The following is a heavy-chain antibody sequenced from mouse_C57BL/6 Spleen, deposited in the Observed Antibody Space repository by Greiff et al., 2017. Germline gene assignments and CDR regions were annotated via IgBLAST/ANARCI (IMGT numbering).Heavy chain of an antibody. J-gene: IGHJ1*03. Sequence: EVKLVESGGGLVKPGGSLKLSCAASGFTFSSYAMSWVRQTPEKGLEWVATISDGGSYTYYPDNVKGRFTISRDNAKNNLYLQMSHLKSEDTAMYYCARLSYWYFDGWGTGTTVTVSS. V-gene: IGHV5-4*03. CDR3: ARLSYWYFDG. CDR1: GFTFSSYA. CDR2: ISDGGSYT.